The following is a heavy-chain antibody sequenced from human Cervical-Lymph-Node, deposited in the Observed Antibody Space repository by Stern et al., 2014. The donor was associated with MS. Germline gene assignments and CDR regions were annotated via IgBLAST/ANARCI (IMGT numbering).Heavy chain of an antibody. CDR1: GFTVSSNY. Sequence: EMQLVESGGGLVQPGGSLRLSCAASGFTVSSNYMTWVRQAPGKGLGGVSVIYSGGSTYYTDSVKGRFTLSRDNSKNTLYLQMNDLRVADSAVYYCARERGNWSGYDYWGQGTLVTVSS. CDR3: ARERGNWSGYDY. CDR2: IYSGGST. J-gene: IGHJ4*02. D-gene: IGHD3-3*01. V-gene: IGHV3-66*01.